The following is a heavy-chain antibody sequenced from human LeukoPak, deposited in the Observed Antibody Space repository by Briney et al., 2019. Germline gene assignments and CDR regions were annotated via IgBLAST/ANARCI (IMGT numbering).Heavy chain of an antibody. CDR3: AKPPTVTTAWYFDL. Sequence: GGSLRLSCAASGFTFDDYAMHWVRQAPGKGLEWVSLISGDGGSTYYADSVKGRFTISRDNSKNSLYLQMNSLRTEDTALYHCAKPPTVTTAWYFDLWGRGTLVTVSS. D-gene: IGHD4-17*01. V-gene: IGHV3-43*02. CDR1: GFTFDDYA. J-gene: IGHJ2*01. CDR2: ISGDGGST.